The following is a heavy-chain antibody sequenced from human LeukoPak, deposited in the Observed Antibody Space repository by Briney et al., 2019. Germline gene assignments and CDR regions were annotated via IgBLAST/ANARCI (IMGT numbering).Heavy chain of an antibody. J-gene: IGHJ4*02. CDR3: ARGYYDSSGYTSPLVDY. V-gene: IGHV4-34*01. D-gene: IGHD3-22*01. CDR2: TNHSGST. Sequence: PSETLSLTCAVYGGSFSGYYWSWIRQPPGKGLEWIGETNHSGSTNYNPSLKSRVTISVDTSKNQFSLKLSSVTAADTAVYYCARGYYDSSGYTSPLVDYWGQGTLVTVSS. CDR1: GGSFSGYY.